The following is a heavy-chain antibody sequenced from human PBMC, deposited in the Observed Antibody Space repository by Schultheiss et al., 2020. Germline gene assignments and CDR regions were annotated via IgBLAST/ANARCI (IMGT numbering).Heavy chain of an antibody. V-gene: IGHV4-59*12. CDR2: VHHSGNT. Sequence: SETLSLTCNVSGGSITSSYWTWIRQSPEKGLEWIGYVHHSGNTNYNPSLKTRVTISLGTSKTDFSLKLSSVTAADTAVYYCARSGLVDGDYFWGQGTLVTVSS. J-gene: IGHJ4*02. CDR3: ARSGLVDGDYF. D-gene: IGHD4-17*01. CDR1: GGSITSSY.